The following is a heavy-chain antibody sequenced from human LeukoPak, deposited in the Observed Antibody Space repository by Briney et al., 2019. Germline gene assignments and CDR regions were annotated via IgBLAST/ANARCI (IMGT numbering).Heavy chain of an antibody. Sequence: GGSLRLSCEASGFTFSSYGMHWVRRAPGKGLEWMTVISHDGSNKYYVDSVKGRFTISRDNPKSTLYLQMNSLRAEDTAVYYCARDPGVVVVPAAIPSPNYMDVWGKGTTVTVSS. CDR1: GFTFSSYG. D-gene: IGHD2-2*01. CDR3: ARDPGVVVVPAAIPSPNYMDV. J-gene: IGHJ6*03. CDR2: ISHDGSNK. V-gene: IGHV3-30*03.